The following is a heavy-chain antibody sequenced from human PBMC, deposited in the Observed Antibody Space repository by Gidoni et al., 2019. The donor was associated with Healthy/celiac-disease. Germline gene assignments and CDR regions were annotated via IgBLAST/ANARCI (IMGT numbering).Heavy chain of an antibody. CDR3: ARDLDYDILTWAIDY. J-gene: IGHJ4*02. Sequence: QVQLVESGGGVVQPGRSLRLSCAASGFTFSSYGMHWVRQAPGKGLEWVAVIWDDGSNKYYADSVKCRFTISRDNYKNTLYMQMNSLRAEDTAVYYCARDLDYDILTWAIDYWGQGTLVAVSS. D-gene: IGHD3-9*01. CDR2: IWDDGSNK. CDR1: GFTFSSYG. V-gene: IGHV3-33*01.